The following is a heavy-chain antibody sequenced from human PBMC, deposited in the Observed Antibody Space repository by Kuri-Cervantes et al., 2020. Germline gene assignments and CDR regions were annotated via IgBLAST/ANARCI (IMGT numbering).Heavy chain of an antibody. CDR3: GRVTGLYYYYYYMDV. CDR1: GVSTSGYH. Sequence: SESLSLTCNISGVSTSGYHWSWIRQPPGKGPEWIGRISDSGTTDYSPSLKSRVSISLDTAKQQFSLTLNSVTAADTAVYYCGRVTGLYYYYYYMDVWGKGTTVTVSS. D-gene: IGHD7-27*01. CDR2: ISDSGTT. J-gene: IGHJ6*03. V-gene: IGHV4-59*01.